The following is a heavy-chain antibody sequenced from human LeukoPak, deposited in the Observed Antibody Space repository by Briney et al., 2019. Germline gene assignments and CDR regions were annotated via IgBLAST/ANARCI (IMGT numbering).Heavy chain of an antibody. V-gene: IGHV1-69*05. CDR2: IIPIFGTA. CDR1: GGTFSSYA. D-gene: IGHD3-22*01. Sequence: ASVKVSCKASGGTFSSYAISWVRQAPGQGLEWMGRIIPIFGTANYAQKFQGGVTITTDESTSTAYVELSSLRSEDTAVYYCAREAYYYDSSGYYHPLDYWGQGTLVTVSS. CDR3: AREAYYYDSSGYYHPLDY. J-gene: IGHJ4*02.